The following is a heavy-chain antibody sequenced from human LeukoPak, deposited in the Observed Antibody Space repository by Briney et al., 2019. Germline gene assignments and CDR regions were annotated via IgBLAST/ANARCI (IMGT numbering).Heavy chain of an antibody. D-gene: IGHD5-24*01. CDR3: ARLKGSWHFDY. V-gene: IGHV4-39*01. J-gene: IGHJ4*02. CDR2: IYYSGST. Sequence: SETLSLTCTVSGGSISSSSYYWGWIRQPPGKGLEWIGSIYYSGSTYYNPSLKSRVTISVDTSKNQFSLKLSSVTAADTAVYYCARLKGSWHFDYWGQGTLVTVSS. CDR1: GGSISSSSYY.